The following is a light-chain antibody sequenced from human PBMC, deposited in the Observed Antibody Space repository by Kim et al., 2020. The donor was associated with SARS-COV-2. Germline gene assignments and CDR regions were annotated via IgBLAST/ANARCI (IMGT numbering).Light chain of an antibody. J-gene: IGLJ3*02. V-gene: IGLV3-1*01. CDR2: HDT. CDR3: QAWDSSTAV. CDR1: KMGDKY. Sequence: SYELTQPPSVSVSPGQTASITCAGDKMGDKYACWYQQKPGQAPVLVIYHDTKRPSGIPERFSGSNSGNTATLTISGTQAKDEADYYCQAWDSSTAVFGGGTQLTVL.